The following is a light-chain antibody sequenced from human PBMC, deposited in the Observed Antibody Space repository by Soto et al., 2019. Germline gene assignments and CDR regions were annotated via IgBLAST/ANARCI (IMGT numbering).Light chain of an antibody. CDR3: SSYTNIRTVV. CDR2: EVS. Sequence: QSVLTQPASMSGSPGQSITISCTGTSSDVGSYNYVSWYQQHPGKAPKLMIYEVSNRPSGVSNRFSGSKSGNTASLTISGLQSEDEGDYYCSSYTNIRTVVFGGGTKLTVL. V-gene: IGLV2-14*01. CDR1: SSDVGSYNY. J-gene: IGLJ2*01.